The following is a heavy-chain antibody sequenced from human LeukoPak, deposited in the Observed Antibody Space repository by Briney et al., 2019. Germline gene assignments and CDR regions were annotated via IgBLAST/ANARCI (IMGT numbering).Heavy chain of an antibody. CDR1: GGSISSYY. CDR3: ARSGMGYGGNSGGYYYYYMDV. J-gene: IGHJ6*03. Sequence: SETLSLTCTVSGGSISSYYWSWIRQPPGKGLEWIGYIYYSGSTNYNPSLKSRVTISVDTSKNQFSLKLSSVTAADTAVYYCARSGMGYGGNSGGYYYYYMDVWGKGTTVTVSS. V-gene: IGHV4-59*01. CDR2: IYYSGST. D-gene: IGHD4-23*01.